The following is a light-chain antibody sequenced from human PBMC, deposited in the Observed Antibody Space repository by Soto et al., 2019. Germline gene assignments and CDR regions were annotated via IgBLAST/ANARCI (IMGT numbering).Light chain of an antibody. V-gene: IGLV2-14*01. CDR3: SSYTSSSSVV. CDR2: DVS. CDR1: SSDVGGYNY. J-gene: IGLJ2*01. Sequence: QSALTQPASVSGSPGQSITISCTGTSSDVGGYNYVSWYQQHPGKAPKLMIYDVSNRPSGVSNRFSGSKSGNTASLTISGLQAEEEADYYCSSYTSSSSVVFGGGTELTV.